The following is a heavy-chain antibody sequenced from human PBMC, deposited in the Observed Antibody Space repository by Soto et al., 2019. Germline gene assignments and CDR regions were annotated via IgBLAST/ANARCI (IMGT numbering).Heavy chain of an antibody. Sequence: SETLSLTCTVSGGSISSYYWSWIRQPPGKGLGWIGYIYYSGSTNYNPSLKSRVTISVDTSKNQFSLKLSSVTAADTAVYYCARDKSGSVFDYWGQGTLVTVSS. J-gene: IGHJ4*02. CDR2: IYYSGST. CDR1: GGSISSYY. CDR3: ARDKSGSVFDY. V-gene: IGHV4-59*01.